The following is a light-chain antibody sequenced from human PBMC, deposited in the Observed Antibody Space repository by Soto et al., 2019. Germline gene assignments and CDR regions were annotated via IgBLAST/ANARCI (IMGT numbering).Light chain of an antibody. Sequence: DMAMTQSPATLSVSPGERATLSCRASQSISSNLAWYQQKPGQSPRLLIYGASTRATGVPARFSGSGSGTELTLTISSLQSEDFAVYYCQQYNSWPPGLFTFGPGTKVDIK. CDR3: QQYNSWPPGLFT. CDR1: QSISSN. CDR2: GAS. J-gene: IGKJ3*01. V-gene: IGKV3-15*01.